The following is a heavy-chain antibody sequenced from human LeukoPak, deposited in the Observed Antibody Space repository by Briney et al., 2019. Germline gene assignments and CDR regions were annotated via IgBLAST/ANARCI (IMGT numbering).Heavy chain of an antibody. V-gene: IGHV3-30*02. J-gene: IGHJ4*02. Sequence: GGSLRLSCAASGLTFSSYGMHWVRQAPGKGLEWVAFIRYDGSNKYYADSVKGRFTISRDNSKNTLYLQMNSLRAEDTAVYYCAKRMLDSSGYYDFWGQGTLVTVSS. CDR2: IRYDGSNK. CDR3: AKRMLDSSGYYDF. CDR1: GLTFSSYG. D-gene: IGHD3-22*01.